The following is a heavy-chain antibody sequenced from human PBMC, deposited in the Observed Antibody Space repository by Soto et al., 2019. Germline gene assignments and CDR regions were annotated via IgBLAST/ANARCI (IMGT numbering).Heavy chain of an antibody. CDR1: GVTCRSYA. CDR2: ISGSGGST. V-gene: IGHV3-23*01. D-gene: IGHD3-22*01. Sequence: GGSLRLWCAASGVTCRSYARSWVRQAPGKGLEWVSAISGSGGSTYYADSVKGRFTISRDNSKNTLYLQMNSLRAEDTAVYYCAKDTTMIVVVSHFDYWGQGTLVTVSS. CDR3: AKDTTMIVVVSHFDY. J-gene: IGHJ4*02.